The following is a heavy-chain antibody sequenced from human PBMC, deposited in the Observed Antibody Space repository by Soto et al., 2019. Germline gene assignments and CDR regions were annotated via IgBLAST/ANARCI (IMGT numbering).Heavy chain of an antibody. CDR2: IKSKTDGGTT. D-gene: IGHD3-22*01. CDR1: GFTFSIAW. V-gene: IGHV3-15*07. Sequence: GGSLRLSCAASGFTFSIAWMNWVRQAQGKGLEWVGRIKSKTDGGTTDYAAPVKGRFTISRDDSKNTLYLQMNSLKTEDTAVYYCTTDPVTMIVVVPSSGWGQGTLVTVSS. J-gene: IGHJ4*02. CDR3: TTDPVTMIVVVPSSG.